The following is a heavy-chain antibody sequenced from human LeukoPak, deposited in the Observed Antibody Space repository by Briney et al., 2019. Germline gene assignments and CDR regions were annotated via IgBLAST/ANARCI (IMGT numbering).Heavy chain of an antibody. Sequence: ASVKASCKASGYTFTCYDINWVRQATGQGLEWMGWMNPNSGNTGYAQKFQGRVTMTRNTSISTAYMELSSLRSEDTAVYYCARGNPGGIAAAGTTDYWGQGTLVTVSS. CDR3: ARGNPGGIAAAGTTDY. D-gene: IGHD6-13*01. J-gene: IGHJ4*02. CDR2: MNPNSGNT. V-gene: IGHV1-8*01. CDR1: GYTFTCYD.